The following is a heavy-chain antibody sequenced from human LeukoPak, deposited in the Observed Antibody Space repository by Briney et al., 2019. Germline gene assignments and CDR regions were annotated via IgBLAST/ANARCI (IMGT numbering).Heavy chain of an antibody. V-gene: IGHV3-23*01. CDR1: GFTFSTYA. Sequence: PGGSLRLSCVASGFTFSTYAMSWVRQAPGKGLEWVSLISGRGGSTYYADSVKGRFTISRDNSKNTLYLQMNSLRAEDAAIYYCAKDSGILVAGTLVYWGQGTLFTVSS. CDR2: ISGRGGST. D-gene: IGHD6-19*01. CDR3: AKDSGILVAGTLVY. J-gene: IGHJ4*02.